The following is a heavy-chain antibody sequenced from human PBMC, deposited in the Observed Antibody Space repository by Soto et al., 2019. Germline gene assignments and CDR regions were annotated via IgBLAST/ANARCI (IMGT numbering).Heavy chain of an antibody. V-gene: IGHV4-61*01. CDR1: GASVSSYNYY. Sequence: SETLSLTCTVSGASVSSYNYYWGWIRQPPGKGLEWIGYAHYSGSTNYTPSLNSRVTMSVDTSKNQFSLKVNSVTAADTAVYYCATVYYDSSAYYRGYYFDSWGQGTLVTVS. CDR2: AHYSGST. D-gene: IGHD3-22*01. CDR3: ATVYYDSSAYYRGYYFDS. J-gene: IGHJ4*02.